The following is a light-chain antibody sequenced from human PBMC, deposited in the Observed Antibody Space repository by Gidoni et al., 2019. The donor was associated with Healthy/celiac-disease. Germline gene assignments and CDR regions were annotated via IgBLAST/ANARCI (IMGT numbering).Light chain of an antibody. CDR1: QSVSSN. CDR3: QQSET. CDR2: GAS. Sequence: EIVMTQSPAPLSVSPGERATLSCRASQSVSSNLAWYQQKPGQAPRLLIYGASTRATGIPARFSGSGSGTEFTLTISSLQSEDFAVYYCQQSETFGQGTKVEIK. V-gene: IGKV3-15*01. J-gene: IGKJ1*01.